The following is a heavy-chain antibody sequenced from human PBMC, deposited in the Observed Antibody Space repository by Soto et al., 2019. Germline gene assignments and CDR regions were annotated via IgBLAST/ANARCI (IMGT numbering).Heavy chain of an antibody. J-gene: IGHJ6*02. CDR3: ANLTPPDYGDYPQLRYYYGMDV. D-gene: IGHD4-17*01. Sequence: SEPLSLTCTVSGDSTRSGNHYWSWIRQPPGKGLEWIGYIYYSGSTYYSPSLKSRVTISVDTSKNQFSLKLNSVTAADTAVYYCANLTPPDYGDYPQLRYYYGMDVWGQGTTVTVSS. V-gene: IGHV4-30-4*01. CDR2: IYYSGST. CDR1: GDSTRSGNHY.